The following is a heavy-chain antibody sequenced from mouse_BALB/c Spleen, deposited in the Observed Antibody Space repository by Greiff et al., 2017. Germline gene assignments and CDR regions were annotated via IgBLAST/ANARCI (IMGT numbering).Heavy chain of an antibody. Sequence: EVKLVESGGDLVKPGGSLKLSCAASGFTFSSYGMSWVRQTPDKRLEWVATISSGGSYTYYPDSVKGRFTISRDNAKNTLYLQMSSLKSEDTAMYYCARSITTVVATRGFAYWGQGTLVTVSA. CDR3: ARSITTVVATRGFAY. V-gene: IGHV5-6*01. CDR2: ISSGGSYT. CDR1: GFTFSSYG. J-gene: IGHJ3*01. D-gene: IGHD1-1*01.